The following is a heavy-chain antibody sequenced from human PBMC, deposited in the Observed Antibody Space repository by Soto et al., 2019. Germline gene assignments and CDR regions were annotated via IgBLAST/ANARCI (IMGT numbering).Heavy chain of an antibody. CDR3: ARVGGVGAPPGADY. D-gene: IGHD1-26*01. J-gene: IGHJ4*02. CDR1: GGIFSSYA. CDR2: VIPVLGQA. V-gene: IGHV1-69*01. Sequence: QVQLVQSGAEVKRPGSSVKVSCKASGGIFSSYAISWLRQAPGQGLEWMGAVIPVLGQAYYAQALQDRVMITADESARTADMGLGSVTSEDTAVYFCARVGGVGAPPGADYWGQGTLVTVSS.